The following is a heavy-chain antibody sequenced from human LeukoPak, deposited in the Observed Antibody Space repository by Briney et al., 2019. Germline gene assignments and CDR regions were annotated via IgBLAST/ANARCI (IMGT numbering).Heavy chain of an antibody. CDR3: ARVRGYSGYGDFDY. CDR2: ISTYNGNT. Sequence: ASVKVSCKASGYTFTSSGISWVRQAPGQGLEWMGWISTYNGNTNYAQKLQGRVTMTTDTTTSTAYMELRSLRSDDTAVYYCARVRGYSGYGDFDYWGQGTLVTVSS. V-gene: IGHV1-18*01. D-gene: IGHD5-12*01. J-gene: IGHJ4*02. CDR1: GYTFTSSG.